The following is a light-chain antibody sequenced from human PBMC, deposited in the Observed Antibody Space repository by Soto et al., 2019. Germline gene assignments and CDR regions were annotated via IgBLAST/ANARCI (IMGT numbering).Light chain of an antibody. J-gene: IGKJ4*01. CDR2: DAS. Sequence: EIVLTQSPATLSLSPGERATLSCRASQSVTNSLAWYQQKPGQAPRLLVYDASNRATGIPTRFSASGSGTDFTLTISNLEPEDFAVYYCQQHISWPLTFGGGTKVEIK. CDR1: QSVTNS. CDR3: QQHISWPLT. V-gene: IGKV3-11*01.